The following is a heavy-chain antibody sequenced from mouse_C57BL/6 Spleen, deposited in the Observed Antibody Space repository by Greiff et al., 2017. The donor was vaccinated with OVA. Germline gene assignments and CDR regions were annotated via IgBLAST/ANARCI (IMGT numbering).Heavy chain of an antibody. CDR2: IYPGDGDT. CDR3: ARLSTVVVRRNFDV. V-gene: IGHV1-80*01. Sequence: QVQLQQSGAELVKPGASVKISCKASGYAFSSYWMNWVKQRPGTGLEWIGQIYPGDGDTNYNGKFKGKATLTADKSSSTAYMQLSSLTSEDSAVYFCARLSTVVVRRNFDVWGTGTTVTVSS. CDR1: GYAFSSYW. D-gene: IGHD1-1*01. J-gene: IGHJ1*03.